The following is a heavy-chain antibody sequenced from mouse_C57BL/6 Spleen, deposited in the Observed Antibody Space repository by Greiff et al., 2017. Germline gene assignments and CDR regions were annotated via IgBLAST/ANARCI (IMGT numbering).Heavy chain of an antibody. V-gene: IGHV5-17*01. CDR3: ARNYYGSPLDCDY. CDR2: ISSGSSTI. Sequence: EVKLMESGGGLVKPGGSLKLSCAASGFTFSDYGMHWVRQAPEKGLEWVAYISSGSSTIYYADTVKGRFTISRDNAKNTLFLQMTSLRSEDTAMYYCARNYYGSPLDCDYWGQGTTLTVSS. CDR1: GFTFSDYG. D-gene: IGHD1-1*01. J-gene: IGHJ2*01.